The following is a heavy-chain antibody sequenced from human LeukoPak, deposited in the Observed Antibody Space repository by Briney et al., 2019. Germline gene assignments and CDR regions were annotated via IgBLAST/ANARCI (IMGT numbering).Heavy chain of an antibody. Sequence: PGGSLRLSCAASNFTFGSYGMNWVRHVPGKGLEWVAYISYDGSDKYYTDSVKGRFTISRDNSKNTVDLQMNSLRVEDTAVYFCAKDKDTPATAQPQRGYFESWGQGTLVTVSS. V-gene: IGHV3-30*02. CDR2: ISYDGSDK. J-gene: IGHJ4*02. D-gene: IGHD2-21*02. CDR1: NFTFGSYG. CDR3: AKDKDTPATAQPQRGYFES.